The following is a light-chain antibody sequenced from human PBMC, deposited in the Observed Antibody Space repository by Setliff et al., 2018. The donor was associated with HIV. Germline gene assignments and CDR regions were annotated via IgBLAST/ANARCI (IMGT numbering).Light chain of an antibody. J-gene: IGLJ1*01. Sequence: QSVLTQPASMSGSPGQSITISCTGSSDDVGGSNSVSWYQQHPGKAPKLIIYEVTVRPSGVSNRFSGSKSGNTASLTISGLQAEDEADYYCNSYTGSSTGYVFGTGTKVTVL. CDR3: NSYTGSSTGYV. CDR2: EVT. CDR1: SDDVGGSNS. V-gene: IGLV2-14*01.